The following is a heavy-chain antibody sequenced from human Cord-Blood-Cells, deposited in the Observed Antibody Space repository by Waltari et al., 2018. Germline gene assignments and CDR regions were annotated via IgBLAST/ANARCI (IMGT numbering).Heavy chain of an antibody. J-gene: IGHJ4*02. D-gene: IGHD7-27*01. CDR2: ISYDGSNK. V-gene: IGHV3-30*04. CDR3: ARDRATGVVDY. CDR1: GFTFSSYA. Sequence: QVQLVESGGGVVQPGRSLRLSCAASGFTFSSYAMHWVRQAPGKGLEWVAVISYDGSNKYYAASVKGRFTISRDNSKNTLYLQMNSLRAEDTAVYYCARDRATGVVDYWGQGTLVTVSS.